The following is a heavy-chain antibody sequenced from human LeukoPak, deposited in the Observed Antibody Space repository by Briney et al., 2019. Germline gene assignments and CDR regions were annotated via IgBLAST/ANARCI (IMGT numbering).Heavy chain of an antibody. CDR3: ARDRGSIAAASPFDY. CDR1: GYTFTGYY. CDR2: INPNSGGT. Sequence: ASVKVSCKASGYTFTGYYMHWVRQAPGQGLEWMGWINPNSGGTNYVQKFQGRVTMTRDTSISTAYMELSRLRSDDTAVYYCARDRGSIAAASPFDYWGQGTLVTVSS. V-gene: IGHV1-2*02. D-gene: IGHD6-13*01. J-gene: IGHJ4*02.